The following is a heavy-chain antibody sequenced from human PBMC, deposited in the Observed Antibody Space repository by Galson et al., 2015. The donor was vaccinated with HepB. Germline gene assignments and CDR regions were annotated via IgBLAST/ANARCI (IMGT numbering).Heavy chain of an antibody. CDR1: GGSFSGYY. CDR2: INHSGST. CDR3: ARGGGIAGLIDY. V-gene: IGHV4-34*01. D-gene: IGHD6-13*01. J-gene: IGHJ4*02. Sequence: SETLSLTCAVYGGSFSGYYWSWIRQPPGKGLEWIGEINHSGSTNYNPSLKSRVTISVDTSKNQFSLKLSSVTAADTAVYYCARGGGIAGLIDYWGQGTLVTVSS.